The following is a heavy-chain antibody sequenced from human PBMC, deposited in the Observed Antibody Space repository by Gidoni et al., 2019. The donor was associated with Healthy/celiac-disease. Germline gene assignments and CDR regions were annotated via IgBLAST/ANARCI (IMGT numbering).Heavy chain of an antibody. CDR2: RWYDGSNK. V-gene: IGHV3-33*01. CDR3: ARGVGDSRINGMDV. J-gene: IGHJ6*02. D-gene: IGHD3-22*01. Sequence: QVQLVESGGGVVQTGRSLRLACGASGFPFRSHGMHWVRQAPGKGLECVAVRWYDGSNKYYADSVKGRFTSSRDNSKNTLYLQMNSLRAEDTAVYYCARGVGDSRINGMDVWGQGTTVTVSS. CDR1: GFPFRSHG.